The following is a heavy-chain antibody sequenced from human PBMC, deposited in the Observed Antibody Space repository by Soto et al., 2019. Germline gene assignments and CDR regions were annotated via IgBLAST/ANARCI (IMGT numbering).Heavy chain of an antibody. Sequence: QVQLQESGPGLVKPSQTLSLTCTVSGGSISSGDNSWSWIRQPPGKGLERIGYISDVGSTYYNPSVTSRLTISVDTSKNQFALKLSAVPAANTAVYDCAREEGGHRREAAFDIWGQWTMVAVSS. V-gene: IGHV4-30-4*01. D-gene: IGHD3-16*01. J-gene: IGHJ3*02. CDR2: ISDVGST. CDR1: GGSISSGDNS. CDR3: AREEGGHRREAAFDI.